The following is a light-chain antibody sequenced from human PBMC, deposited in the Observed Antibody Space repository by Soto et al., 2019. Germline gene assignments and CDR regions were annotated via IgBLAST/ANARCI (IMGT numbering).Light chain of an antibody. CDR3: EQYNNWPPGT. V-gene: IGKV3-15*01. Sequence: EVVMTQSPATLSVSPGERATLSCRASQSVRTNFAWYQQKPGQAPRLLIYGASTRATGIPARFSGSGSGTEFTLTISSLQSEDFVFYYCEQYNNWPPGTFGQGTEVEMK. J-gene: IGKJ1*01. CDR1: QSVRTN. CDR2: GAS.